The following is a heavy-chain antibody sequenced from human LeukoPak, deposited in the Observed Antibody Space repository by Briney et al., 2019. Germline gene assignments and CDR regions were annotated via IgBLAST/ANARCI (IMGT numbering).Heavy chain of an antibody. J-gene: IGHJ4*02. CDR1: GGSISSSSYY. Sequence: SETLSLTCTVSGGSISSSSYYWGWIRQPPGKGLEWIGSIYYSGSTYYNPSLKSRVTISVDTSKNQFSLKLSSVTAADTAVYYCARVPSRGIVGATYYFDYWGQGTLVTVSS. V-gene: IGHV4-39*07. CDR3: ARVPSRGIVGATYYFDY. CDR2: IYYSGST. D-gene: IGHD1-26*01.